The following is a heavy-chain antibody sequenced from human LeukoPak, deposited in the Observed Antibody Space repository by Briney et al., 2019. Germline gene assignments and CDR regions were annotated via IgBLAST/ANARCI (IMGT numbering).Heavy chain of an antibody. CDR1: GGSISSYY. V-gene: IGHV4-59*08. Sequence: SETLSLTCTVSGGSISSYYWSWIRQPPGKGLEWIGYIYYSGSTNYNPSLKSRVTISVDTSKNQFSLKLSSVTTADTAVYYCARFRLRYFVWLPFDYYTAVWGKGTTVTVSS. CDR3: ARFRLRYFVWLPFDYYTAV. CDR2: IYYSGST. J-gene: IGHJ6*03. D-gene: IGHD3-9*01.